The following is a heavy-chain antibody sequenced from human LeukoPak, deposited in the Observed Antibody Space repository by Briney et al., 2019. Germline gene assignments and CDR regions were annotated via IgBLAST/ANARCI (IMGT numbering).Heavy chain of an antibody. J-gene: IGHJ6*02. CDR1: GGSISSGGYS. D-gene: IGHD6-13*01. CDR2: IYHSGST. CDR3: ASSESSSWYSYYYYGMDV. V-gene: IGHV4-30-2*02. Sequence: PSETLSLTCAVSGGSISSGGYSWSWIRQPPGKGLEWIGYIYHSGSTNYNPSLKSRVTISVDTSKNQFSLKLSSVTAADTAVYYCASSESSSWYSYYYYGMDVWGQGTTVTVSS.